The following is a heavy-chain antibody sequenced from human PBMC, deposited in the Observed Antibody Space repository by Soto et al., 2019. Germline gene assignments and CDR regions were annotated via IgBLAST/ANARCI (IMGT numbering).Heavy chain of an antibody. CDR2: INPATGAA. V-gene: IGHV1-2*02. D-gene: IGHD3-3*01. Sequence: QLHLVQSGAVVKKPGASVTVSCSASGYPVTAYYMHWVRQAPGRGLEWMGGINPATGAAKYTQTFQGRVTLPRDTSTSTGFMELGGLTSGDTAVFYCARGGGVGVAGSAAFDMWGQGTLVTVSS. CDR3: ARGGGVGVAGSAAFDM. CDR1: GYPVTAYY. J-gene: IGHJ3*02.